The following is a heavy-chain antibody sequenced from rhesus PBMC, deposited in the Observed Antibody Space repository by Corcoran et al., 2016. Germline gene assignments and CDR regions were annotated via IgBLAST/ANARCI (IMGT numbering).Heavy chain of an antibody. V-gene: IGHV4-80*01. J-gene: IGHJ6*01. CDR2: INGNSGSA. CDR3: ARLTTVAATWFYGLDS. CDR1: GGSFSSYW. Sequence: QVQLQESGPGLVKPSETLSLTCAVSGGSFSSYWWSWIRQPPGKGLEWIGEINGNSGSANYNPSLNSRVSISKDASKNQFSLKLSSVTAADTAVYYCARLTTVAATWFYGLDSWGQGVVVTVSS. D-gene: IGHD4-29*01.